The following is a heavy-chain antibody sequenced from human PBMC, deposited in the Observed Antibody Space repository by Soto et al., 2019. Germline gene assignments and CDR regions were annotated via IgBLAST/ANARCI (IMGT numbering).Heavy chain of an antibody. J-gene: IGHJ4*02. D-gene: IGHD6-19*01. Sequence: SETLSLTCTVSGVSISSSSYYWGWIRQPPGKGLEWIGSIYYSGSTYYNPSLKSRVTISVDTSKNQFSLKLSSVTAADTAVYYCASHYSSGWYYFDYWGQGTLVTVSS. CDR2: IYYSGST. CDR3: ASHYSSGWYYFDY. CDR1: GVSISSSSYY. V-gene: IGHV4-39*01.